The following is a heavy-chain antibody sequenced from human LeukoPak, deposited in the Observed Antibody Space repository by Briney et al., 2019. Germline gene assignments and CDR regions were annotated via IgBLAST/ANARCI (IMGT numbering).Heavy chain of an antibody. J-gene: IGHJ3*02. Sequence: SETLSLTCTVSGGSISSGSYYWSWIRQPAGKGLEWIGRIYTSGSTNYNPSLKSRVTISVDTSKNQFSLKLSSVTAADTAVYYCARGFKVARKRTPYAFDIWGQGTMVTVSS. CDR2: IYTSGST. D-gene: IGHD5-12*01. CDR1: GGSISSGSYY. V-gene: IGHV4-61*02. CDR3: ARGFKVARKRTPYAFDI.